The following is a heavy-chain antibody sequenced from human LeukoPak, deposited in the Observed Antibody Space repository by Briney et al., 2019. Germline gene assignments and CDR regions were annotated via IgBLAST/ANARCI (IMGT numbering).Heavy chain of an antibody. CDR1: GFTFSSYS. Sequence: PGGSLRLSCAASGFTFSSYSMNWVRQAPGKGLEWVSSISSSSSYIYYADSVKDRFTISRDNARNSLYLQMNSLRAEDTAVYYCARDRGYSSSLDYWGQGTLVTVSS. J-gene: IGHJ4*02. CDR2: ISSSSSYI. CDR3: ARDRGYSSSLDY. V-gene: IGHV3-21*01. D-gene: IGHD6-13*01.